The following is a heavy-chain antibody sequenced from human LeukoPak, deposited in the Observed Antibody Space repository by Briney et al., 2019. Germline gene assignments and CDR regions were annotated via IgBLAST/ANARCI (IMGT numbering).Heavy chain of an antibody. V-gene: IGHV3-48*02. Sequence: PGGSLRLSCAASGFTVSSNYMSWVRQAPGKGLEWVSYITSRSNPIYYADSVRGRFTISRDNDKNSLYLQMNSLRDEDTAVYYCARDSSYAFDIWGQGTVVTVSS. CDR2: ITSRSNPI. D-gene: IGHD3-10*01. J-gene: IGHJ3*02. CDR3: ARDSSYAFDI. CDR1: GFTVSSNY.